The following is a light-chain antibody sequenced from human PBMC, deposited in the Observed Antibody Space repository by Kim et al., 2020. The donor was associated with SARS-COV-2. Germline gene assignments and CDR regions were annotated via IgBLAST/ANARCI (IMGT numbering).Light chain of an antibody. V-gene: IGLV3-19*01. CDR2: GKN. Sequence: ALEQTVKITCQGDSLVSYYASWYQQKPGQAPVLVFYGKNNRPSGIPDPFSGSYAVNTASLTISAAQAEDETDYYCNSRESSANHWMFGGGTQLTVL. CDR3: NSRESSANHWM. J-gene: IGLJ7*01. CDR1: SLVSYY.